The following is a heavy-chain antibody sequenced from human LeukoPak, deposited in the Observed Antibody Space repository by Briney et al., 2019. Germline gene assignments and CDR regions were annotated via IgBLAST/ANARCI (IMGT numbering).Heavy chain of an antibody. CDR2: ITSPVGRM. V-gene: IGHV3-21*01. D-gene: IGHD6-19*01. Sequence: RAGGSLRLSCAASGFTFSTYSMNWVRQAPGKGLEWVSSITSPVGRMSSADSLKGRITISRDNARSTLYLQMNSLRAEDTAVYYCATDGRSSGWYGFDYWGQGILVTVSS. CDR3: ATDGRSSGWYGFDY. CDR1: GFTFSTYS. J-gene: IGHJ4*02.